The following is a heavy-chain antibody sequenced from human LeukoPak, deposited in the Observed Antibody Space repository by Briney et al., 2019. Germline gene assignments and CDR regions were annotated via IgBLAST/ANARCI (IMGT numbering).Heavy chain of an antibody. V-gene: IGHV3-48*04. CDR1: GFTFSSYR. D-gene: IGHD3-3*01. CDR3: ASFAKEYFQH. CDR2: ISSSSSNI. J-gene: IGHJ1*01. Sequence: GGSLRLSCSASGFTFSSYRMNWVRQAPGKGLEWVSYISSSSSNIYYADSVKGRFTISRDNAKNTLYLQMNSLRAEDTAVYYCASFAKEYFQHWGQGTLVTVSS.